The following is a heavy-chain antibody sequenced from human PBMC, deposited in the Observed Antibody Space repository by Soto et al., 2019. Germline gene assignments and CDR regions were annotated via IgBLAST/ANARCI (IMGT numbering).Heavy chain of an antibody. D-gene: IGHD4-17*01. J-gene: IGHJ6*02. Sequence: GGSLRLSCAASGSTVSSNYMSWVRQAPGKGLEWVSVIYSGGSTYYADSVKGRFTISRDNSKNTLYLQMNSLRAEDTAVYYCARDRIATVTTGPPGYYYYGMDVWGQGTTVTVSS. V-gene: IGHV3-53*01. CDR2: IYSGGST. CDR1: GSTVSSNY. CDR3: ARDRIATVTTGPPGYYYYGMDV.